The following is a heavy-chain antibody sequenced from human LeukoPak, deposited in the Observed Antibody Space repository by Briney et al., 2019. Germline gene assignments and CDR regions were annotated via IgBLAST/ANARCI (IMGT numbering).Heavy chain of an antibody. J-gene: IGHJ3*02. CDR3: AREVTIFGVANDAFDI. D-gene: IGHD3-3*01. CDR2: ISAYNGNT. CDR1: GYTFTSYG. Sequence: ASVKVSCKASGYTFTSYGISWVRQAPGQGLEWMGWISAYNGNTNYAQKLQGRVTMTTDTSTSTAYMELRSLRSDDTAVYYCAREVTIFGVANDAFDIWGQGTMVTVSS. V-gene: IGHV1-18*01.